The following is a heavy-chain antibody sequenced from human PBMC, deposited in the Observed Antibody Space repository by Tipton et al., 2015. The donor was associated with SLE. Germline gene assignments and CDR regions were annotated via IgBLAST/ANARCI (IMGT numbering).Heavy chain of an antibody. Sequence: TLSLTCTVSGNSISSSSYYWGWIRQPPGKGLEWIGSIYYSGSTYYNPSLKSRVTISVDTSKNQFSLKLSSVTAADTAAYYCARHGINSGWLGAFDIWGQGTMVTVSS. D-gene: IGHD6-19*01. CDR3: ARHGINSGWLGAFDI. CDR2: IYYSGST. V-gene: IGHV4-39*01. J-gene: IGHJ3*02. CDR1: GNSISSSSYY.